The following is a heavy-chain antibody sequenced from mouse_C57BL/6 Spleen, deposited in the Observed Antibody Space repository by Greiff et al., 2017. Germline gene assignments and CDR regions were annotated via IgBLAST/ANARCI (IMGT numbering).Heavy chain of an antibody. CDR2: ISSGSSTI. V-gene: IGHV5-17*01. CDR3: ARGDDGYLYAMDY. CDR1: GFTFSDYG. Sequence: DVKLVESGGGLVKPGGSLKLSCAASGFTFSDYGMHWVRQAPETGLEWVAYISSGSSTIYYADTVKGRFTISRDNAKNTLFLQMTSLRSEDTAMYYCARGDDGYLYAMDYWGQGASVTVSS. J-gene: IGHJ4*01. D-gene: IGHD2-3*01.